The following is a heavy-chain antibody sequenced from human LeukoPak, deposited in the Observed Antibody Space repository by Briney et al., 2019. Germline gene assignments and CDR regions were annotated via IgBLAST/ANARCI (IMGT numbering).Heavy chain of an antibody. V-gene: IGHV4-38-2*01. Sequence: SDTLSLTCAVSDYSISRGYDWGWIRQPPGKGVEWIASINHSGSTFYNQSLKSRVTISVDTSKNQFSLKLSSVTAADTALYYCARRYYDSSGYSFDYWGQGTLVTVSS. CDR3: ARRYYDSSGYSFDY. CDR1: DYSISRGYD. D-gene: IGHD3-22*01. J-gene: IGHJ4*02. CDR2: INHSGST.